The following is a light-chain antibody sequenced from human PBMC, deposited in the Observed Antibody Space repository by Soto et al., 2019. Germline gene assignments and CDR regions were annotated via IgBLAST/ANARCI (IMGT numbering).Light chain of an antibody. V-gene: IGLV2-14*01. CDR1: SSDVGGYNY. Sequence: QPASVSGSPGQSITISCTGTSSDVGGYNYVSWYQQHPGKAPKLMIYEVIHRPSGVSNRFSGSKSGNTASLTISGLQAADEADYYCSSYSSGSTLLLFGGGTKVTVL. CDR2: EVI. J-gene: IGLJ2*01. CDR3: SSYSSGSTLLL.